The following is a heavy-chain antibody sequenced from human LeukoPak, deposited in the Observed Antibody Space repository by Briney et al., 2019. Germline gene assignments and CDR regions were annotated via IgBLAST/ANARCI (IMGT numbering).Heavy chain of an antibody. J-gene: IGHJ2*01. CDR2: IYSGGST. V-gene: IGHV3-53*01. CDR3: VRKASYYDSSEDGYFDL. CDR1: GFTVSSNY. Sequence: AGGSLRLSCAASGFTVSSNYMSWVRQAPGKGLEWVSVIYSGGSTYYADSVKGRFTISRGNSKNTLYLQMNSLRAEDTAVYYCVRKASYYDSSEDGYFDLWGRGTLVTVSS. D-gene: IGHD3-22*01.